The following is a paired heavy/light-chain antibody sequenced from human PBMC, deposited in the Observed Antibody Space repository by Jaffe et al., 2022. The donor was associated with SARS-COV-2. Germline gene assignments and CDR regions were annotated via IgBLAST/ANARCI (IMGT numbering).Heavy chain of an antibody. CDR2: IYPGDPDT. CDR3: ARHRALGDVDAFDI. D-gene: IGHD1-26*01. CDR1: GYSFTTYW. J-gene: IGHJ3*02. V-gene: IGHV5-51*01. Sequence: EVQLVQSGAEVKKPGESLRISCKGSGYSFTTYWIAWVRQMPGRGLEWMGIIYPGDPDTRYSPSFQGQVTISADRSITTAYLQWSSLKASDTAMYYCARHRALGDVDAFDIWGQGTMVIVSS.
Light chain of an antibody. J-gene: IGLJ2*01. CDR3: QSYDNSLSGHVI. V-gene: IGLV1-40*01. CDR2: DNN. CDR1: SSNIGAHFD. Sequence: QSVLTQPPSVSGAPGQRVTISCTGSSSNIGAHFDVHWYQQLPGTAPKLLLYDNNNRPSGVPDRFSGSKSGTSASLAISGLQAEDEADYYCQSYDNSLSGHVIFGGGTKLTVL.